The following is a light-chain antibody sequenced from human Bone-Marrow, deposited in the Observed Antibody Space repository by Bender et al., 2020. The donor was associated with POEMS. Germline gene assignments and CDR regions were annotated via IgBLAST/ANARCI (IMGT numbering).Light chain of an antibody. V-gene: IGLV1-44*01. Sequence: QSVLTQPPSASGTPGQRVTISCSGGSSNIGAHVVNWYQHLPGTAPKLLIYSSHRRPSEVPDRFSGSRSGTSASLAISGLQSEDEADYYCAVWDGSLNGWVFGGGTKLTVL. CDR3: AVWDGSLNGWV. CDR1: SSNIGAHV. CDR2: SSH. J-gene: IGLJ3*02.